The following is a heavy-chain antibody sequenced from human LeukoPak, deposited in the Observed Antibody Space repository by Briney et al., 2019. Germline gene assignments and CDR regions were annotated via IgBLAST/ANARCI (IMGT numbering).Heavy chain of an antibody. CDR3: AKDRQSRGSLGFDY. Sequence: PGGSLRLSCAASGFTFSSYSMNWVRQAPGKGLEWVSSISSTSSNTNYADSVKGRFTISRDNAKNSLYLQMNSLRAEDTAVYYCAKDRQSRGSLGFDYWGQGALVIVSS. D-gene: IGHD3-22*01. CDR1: GFTFSSYS. CDR2: ISSTSSNT. J-gene: IGHJ4*02. V-gene: IGHV3-21*04.